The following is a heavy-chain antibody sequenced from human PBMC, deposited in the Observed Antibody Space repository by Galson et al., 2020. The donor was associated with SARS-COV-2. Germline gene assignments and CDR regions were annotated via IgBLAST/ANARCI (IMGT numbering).Heavy chain of an antibody. CDR1: GYTLTELS. CDR2: FDPEDGET. J-gene: IGHJ4*02. D-gene: IGHD3-3*01. V-gene: IGHV1-24*01. Sequence: GESLKISCKVSGYTLTELSMHWVRQAPGKGLEWMGGFDPEDGETIYAQKFQGRVTMTEDTSTDTAYMELSSLRSEDTAVYYCATARLRFLEWLLIPFDYWGQGTLVTVSS. CDR3: ATARLRFLEWLLIPFDY.